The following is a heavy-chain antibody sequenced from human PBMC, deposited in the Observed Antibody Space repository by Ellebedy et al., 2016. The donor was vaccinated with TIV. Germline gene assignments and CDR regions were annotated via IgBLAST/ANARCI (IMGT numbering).Heavy chain of an antibody. Sequence: MPSETLSLTCSVSGGSISSSYWSWIRQPPGKGLEWIGYIYYSGSTTYNPSLNSRVTISVDTSKNQFSLKMSSVTAADTAMYYCARNRGWYREYDYWGQGTLVTVSS. CDR1: GGSISSSY. CDR2: IYYSGST. CDR3: ARNRGWYREYDY. J-gene: IGHJ4*02. V-gene: IGHV4-59*01. D-gene: IGHD6-19*01.